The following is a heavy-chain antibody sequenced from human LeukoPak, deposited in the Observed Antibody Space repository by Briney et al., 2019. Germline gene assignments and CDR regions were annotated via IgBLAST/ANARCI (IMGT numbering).Heavy chain of an antibody. D-gene: IGHD4-23*01. V-gene: IGHV4-38-2*02. J-gene: IGHJ4*02. CDR2: FYHSVST. Sequence: SEALSLTCTVSGNSINRGYYWGWIRQPPGKGLEWIGSFYHSVSTYYNPSLKSRVTISVDPSKNQFSLKLSSVTAADTAVYYCARDMRGGNSYYFDSWGQGTLVTVSS. CDR3: ARDMRGGNSYYFDS. CDR1: GNSINRGYY.